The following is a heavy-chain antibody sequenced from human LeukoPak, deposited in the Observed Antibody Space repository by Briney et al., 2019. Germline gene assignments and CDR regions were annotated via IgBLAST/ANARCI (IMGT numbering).Heavy chain of an antibody. J-gene: IGHJ1*01. CDR2: IYYSGST. Sequence: SETLSLTCTVSCGSISSYYWSWIRQPPGKGLEGIGYIYYSGSTNYNPSLKSRVTISVDTSKNQFSLKLSSVTAADTAVYYCASAGGSASLYFQHWGQGTLVTVSS. D-gene: IGHD3-10*01. CDR3: ASAGGSASLYFQH. V-gene: IGHV4-59*01. CDR1: CGSISSYY.